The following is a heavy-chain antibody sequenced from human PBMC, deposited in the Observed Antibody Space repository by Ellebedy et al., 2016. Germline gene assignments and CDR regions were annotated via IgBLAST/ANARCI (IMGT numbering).Heavy chain of an antibody. V-gene: IGHV3-7*04. CDR2: IKQDGSEE. D-gene: IGHD6-19*01. CDR1: GFTVSSYW. CDR3: ARGNGWIIDY. J-gene: IGHJ4*02. Sequence: GGSLRLSCTDSGFTVSSYWMQWVRQAPGKGLEWVANIKQDGSEEYYVDSVKGRFTISRDNARKSLYLQMNSLRSEDTAVYHCARGNGWIIDYWGQGALVTVSS.